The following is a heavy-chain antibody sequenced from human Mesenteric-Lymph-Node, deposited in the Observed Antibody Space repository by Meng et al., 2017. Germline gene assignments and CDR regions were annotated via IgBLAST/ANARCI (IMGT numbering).Heavy chain of an antibody. Sequence: SVKVSCKASGGTFSSYAISWVRQAPGQGLEWMGGIIPIFGTANYAQKFQGRVTITADKSTSTAYMELSSLRSEDTAVYYCARGAAVAGVELGFDPWGQGTLVTVSS. CDR2: IIPIFGTA. J-gene: IGHJ5*02. D-gene: IGHD6-19*01. CDR3: ARGAAVAGVELGFDP. CDR1: GGTFSSYA. V-gene: IGHV1-69*06.